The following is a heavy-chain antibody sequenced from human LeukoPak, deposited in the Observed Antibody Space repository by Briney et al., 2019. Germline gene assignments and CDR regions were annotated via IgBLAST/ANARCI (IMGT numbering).Heavy chain of an antibody. J-gene: IGHJ4*02. V-gene: IGHV3-66*04. CDR1: GFAASSSY. D-gene: IGHD2-15*01. CDR3: SRHGTYCRIGSCYWVDTPMVDS. CDR2: LFGSGST. Sequence: GGSLRLSCPTSGFAASSSYMSWVRQAPGKGLERVSILFGSGSTYYADSVKGRFRITIDTSKNTLYLEMNSLRVEDTAVYYCSRHGTYCRIGSCYWVDTPMVDSWGQGILVTASS.